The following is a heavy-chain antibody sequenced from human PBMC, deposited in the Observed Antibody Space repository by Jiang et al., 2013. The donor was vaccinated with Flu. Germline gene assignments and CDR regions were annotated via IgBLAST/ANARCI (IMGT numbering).Heavy chain of an antibody. CDR3: AREIRYCSGGSCLYWYFDL. CDR2: TYPGDSDT. CDR1: GYSFTSYW. J-gene: IGHJ2*01. V-gene: IGHV5-51*01. Sequence: GAEVKKPGESLKISCKGSGYSFTSYWIGWVRQMPGKGLEWMGITYPGDSDTRYSPSFQGQVTISADKSISTAYLQWSSLKASDTAMYYCAREIRYCSGGSCLYWYFDLWGRGTLVTVSS. D-gene: IGHD2-15*01.